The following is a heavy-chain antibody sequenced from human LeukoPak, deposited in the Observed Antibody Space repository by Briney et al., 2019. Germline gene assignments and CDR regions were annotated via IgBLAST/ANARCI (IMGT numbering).Heavy chain of an antibody. CDR3: ARERAPTNEGFDY. V-gene: IGHV3-7*01. Sequence: PGGSLRLSCAASGFTFSSYWMHWVRQAPGKGLEWVANIKQDGSEKYYVDSVKGRFTISRDNAKNSLYLQMNSLRAEDTAVYYCARERAPTNEGFDYWGQGTLVTVSS. CDR2: IKQDGSEK. J-gene: IGHJ4*02. CDR1: GFTFSSYW.